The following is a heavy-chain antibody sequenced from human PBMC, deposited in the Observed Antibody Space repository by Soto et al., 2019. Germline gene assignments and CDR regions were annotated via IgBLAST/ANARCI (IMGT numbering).Heavy chain of an antibody. CDR3: VPRSGSHKGYFDY. J-gene: IGHJ4*02. CDR1: GSSISNSSYY. CDR2: VHYSGST. Sequence: QLQLQESGPGLVKPSETLSIACSVSGSSISNSSYYWGWIRQPAGKGLEWIGIVHYSGSTYYNPSLKSRVTIAVDTSKNQFSLKLSSVTAADTAVYYCVPRSGSHKGYFDYWGQGSLVTVSS. D-gene: IGHD3-10*01. V-gene: IGHV4-39*01.